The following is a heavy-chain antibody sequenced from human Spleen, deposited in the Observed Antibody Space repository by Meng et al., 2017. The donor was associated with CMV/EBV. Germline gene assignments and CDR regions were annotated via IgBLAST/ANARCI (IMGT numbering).Heavy chain of an antibody. V-gene: IGHV3-66*01. CDR1: GLNVRDKY. Sequence: EGQLVVSGGGLVQPGWSLRLSCAVSGLNVRDKYMSWVRQAPGKGLEWVCIIYRGDNTYYIDSVKGRFTVSRDNSKNTMYLQMNSLRVEDTAVYYCTGDSVSNPNLDYWGQGTLVTVSS. CDR2: IYRGDNT. J-gene: IGHJ4*02. D-gene: IGHD3-10*01. CDR3: TGDSVSNPNLDY.